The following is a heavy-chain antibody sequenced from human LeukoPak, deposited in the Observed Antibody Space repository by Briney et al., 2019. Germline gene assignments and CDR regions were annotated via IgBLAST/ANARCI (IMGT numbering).Heavy chain of an antibody. J-gene: IGHJ4*02. Sequence: GGSMRFSCAASGFTVSSNYMSWVRQAPGKGLEWVSVIYSGGSTYYADSVKGRFTISRDNSKNTLYLQMNSLRAEDTAVYYCARAVTRFGLLWFGEPQTDYWGQGTLVTVSS. CDR3: ARAVTRFGLLWFGEPQTDY. CDR2: IYSGGST. V-gene: IGHV3-66*01. CDR1: GFTVSSNY. D-gene: IGHD3-10*01.